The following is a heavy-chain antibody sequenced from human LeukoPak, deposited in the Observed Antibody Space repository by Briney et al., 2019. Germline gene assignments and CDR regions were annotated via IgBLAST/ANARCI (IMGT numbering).Heavy chain of an antibody. V-gene: IGHV1-24*01. CDR3: ARESGFCSSTSCYDY. D-gene: IGHD2-2*01. J-gene: IGHJ4*02. Sequence: ASVKVSCKVSGYTLTELSMHWVRQAPGKGLEWMGGFDPEDGETIYAQKFQGRVTMTEDTSTDTAYMELRSLRSDDTAVYYCARESGFCSSTSCYDYWGQGTLVTVSS. CDR1: GYTLTELS. CDR2: FDPEDGET.